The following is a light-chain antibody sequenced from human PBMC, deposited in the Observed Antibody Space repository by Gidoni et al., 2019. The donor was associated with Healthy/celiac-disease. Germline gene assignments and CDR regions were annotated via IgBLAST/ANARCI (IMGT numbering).Light chain of an antibody. CDR1: QSISSW. CDR3: QQYNSYSWT. Sequence: DIQLTPSPSTLSASVGDSTTITCRASQSISSWLAWYQQKPGKAPKLLIYKASSLESGVPSRFSGSGSGTEFTLTISSLQPDDFATYYCQQYNSYSWTFGQGTKVEIK. CDR2: KAS. J-gene: IGKJ1*01. V-gene: IGKV1-5*03.